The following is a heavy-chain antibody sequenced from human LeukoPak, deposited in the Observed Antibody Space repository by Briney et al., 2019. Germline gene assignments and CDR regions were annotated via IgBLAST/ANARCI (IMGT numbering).Heavy chain of an antibody. D-gene: IGHD3-22*01. CDR1: GGSFSGYY. Sequence: PSETLSLTCAVYGGSFSGYYWSWIRQPPGKGLEWIGEINHSGSTNYNPSLKSRVTISVDTSKNQFSLKLSSVTAADTAVYYCAREALDYYDSSGYYDPFDYWGQGTLVTVSS. CDR2: INHSGST. J-gene: IGHJ4*02. V-gene: IGHV4-34*01. CDR3: AREALDYYDSSGYYDPFDY.